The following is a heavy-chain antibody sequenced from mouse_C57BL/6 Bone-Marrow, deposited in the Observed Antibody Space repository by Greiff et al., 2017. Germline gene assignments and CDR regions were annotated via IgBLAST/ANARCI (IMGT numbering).Heavy chain of an antibody. CDR2: IDPSDSET. D-gene: IGHD1-1*01. CDR1: GYTFTSYW. CDR3: ARDRYYYGSSLWYFDV. V-gene: IGHV1-52*01. Sequence: QVQLQQPGAELVRPGSSVKLSCKASGYTFTSYWMHWVKQRPIQGLEWIGNIDPSDSETHYNQKFKDKATLTVDKSSSKAYMQLSSLTSEDPAVYYCARDRYYYGSSLWYFDVWGTGTTVTVSS. J-gene: IGHJ1*03.